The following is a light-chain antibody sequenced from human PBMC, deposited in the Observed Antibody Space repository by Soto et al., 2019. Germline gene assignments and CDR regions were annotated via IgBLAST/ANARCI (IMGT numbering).Light chain of an antibody. Sequence: EIVLTQSPGTLSLSPGERATLSCRASQSVSSSYLAWYQQKPGQAPRLLIYGAYSRATGIPDRFSGSGSGTDFTLTISRLELEDFAVYYCQQYGSSPTFGQGTKVEIK. CDR3: QQYGSSPT. J-gene: IGKJ1*01. CDR1: QSVSSSY. V-gene: IGKV3-20*01. CDR2: GAY.